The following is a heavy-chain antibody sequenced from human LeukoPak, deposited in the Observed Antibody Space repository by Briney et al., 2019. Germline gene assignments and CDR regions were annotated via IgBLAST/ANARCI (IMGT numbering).Heavy chain of an antibody. CDR1: GGTFSSYA. Sequence: SVKVSCKASGGTFSSYAISWVRQAPGQGLEWMGGIIPIFGTANYAQKFQGRVTITTDESTSTAYMELSSLRSEDTAVYYCARGIRLADRNYYCYYMDVWGKGTTVTVSS. D-gene: IGHD6-13*01. J-gene: IGHJ6*03. CDR2: IIPIFGTA. V-gene: IGHV1-69*05. CDR3: ARGIRLADRNYYCYYMDV.